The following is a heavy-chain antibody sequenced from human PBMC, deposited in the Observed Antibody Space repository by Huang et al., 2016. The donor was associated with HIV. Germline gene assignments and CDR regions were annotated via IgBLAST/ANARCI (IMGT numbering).Heavy chain of an antibody. CDR3: ARGRTRSSLYDPYYGLDV. Sequence: QVQLVQSGAEVKKPGSSVKVSCKASGGTFSTYAISWVRQAPGQGLEWMGGIIPIFGTANYAQKFQGTVTITADEFTSTAYMELSSLRSEDTALYYCARGRTRSSLYDPYYGLDVWGQGTTVTVSS. CDR2: IIPIFGTA. CDR1: GGTFSTYA. J-gene: IGHJ6*02. V-gene: IGHV1-69*01. D-gene: IGHD6-6*01.